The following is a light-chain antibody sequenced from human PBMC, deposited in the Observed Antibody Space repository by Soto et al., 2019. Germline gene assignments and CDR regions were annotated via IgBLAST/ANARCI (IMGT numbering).Light chain of an antibody. Sequence: DIPMTQSPSTLSAYVGDRVTITCRASQRVNSWLAWYQQKPGRAPKLLIYSVSNLDSGVPSRFSGSGSGTEFTLTISSLQPDDFATYYCQQFSSYSRTFGQGTKVEMK. J-gene: IGKJ1*01. V-gene: IGKV1-5*01. CDR3: QQFSSYSRT. CDR1: QRVNSW. CDR2: SVS.